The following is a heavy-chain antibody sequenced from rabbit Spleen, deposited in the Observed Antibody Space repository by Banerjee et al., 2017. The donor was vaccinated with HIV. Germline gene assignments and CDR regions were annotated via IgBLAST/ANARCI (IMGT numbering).Heavy chain of an antibody. CDR2: INTNTGNT. Sequence: EESGGDLVKPEGSLTLSCTASGFSFSSSYWICWVRQAPGKGLGWIGCINTNTGNTVYATWTKGRLTISKTSSTTVTLQMTSLTAADTATYFCARDFDFWGQGTLVTVS. CDR1: GFSFSSSYW. D-gene: IGHD2-1*01. J-gene: IGHJ3*01. V-gene: IGHV1S45*01. CDR3: ARDFDF.